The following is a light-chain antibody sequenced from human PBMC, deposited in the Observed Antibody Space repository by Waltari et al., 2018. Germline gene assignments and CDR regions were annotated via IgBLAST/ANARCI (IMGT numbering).Light chain of an antibody. CDR3: QHYHNFPSA. CDR1: QDVRNN. Sequence: IVVTQSPATLSVSPGESATLSCRASQDVRNNVAWYQQKAGPVPRLLIYDSSTRATGIPARFSGSGFGTEFTLTISSLQSEDFAVFYCQHYHNFPSAFGQGTRLEIK. CDR2: DSS. V-gene: IGKV3-15*01. J-gene: IGKJ5*01.